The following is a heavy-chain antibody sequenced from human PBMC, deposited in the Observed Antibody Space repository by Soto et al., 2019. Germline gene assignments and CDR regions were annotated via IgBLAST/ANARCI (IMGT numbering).Heavy chain of an antibody. D-gene: IGHD3-3*01. V-gene: IGHV3-33*01. J-gene: IGHJ6*02. CDR2: IWYDGSKK. Sequence: GGSLRLSCAASGFTFSSFGMHWVRQAPGKGLEWVSLIWYDGSKKSYGDSVKGRFTTSRDNSRNTVYLQMNSLRADDTAVYYCALDASYYSLWSGYYPSRNGMDVWGQGTTVTVSS. CDR1: GFTFSSFG. CDR3: ALDASYYSLWSGYYPSRNGMDV.